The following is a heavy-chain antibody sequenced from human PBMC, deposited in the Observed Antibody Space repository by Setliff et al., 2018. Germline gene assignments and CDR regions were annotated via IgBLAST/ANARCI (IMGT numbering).Heavy chain of an antibody. Sequence: SETLSLTCSVSGDSVTSHYWSWVRQPPGRGLEWIGYIFHSGATNYNPSLKSRVTISFGTSKNQFSLKLTSVTAADTAVYYCARGYCSSTSCYYYYYMDVWGKGTTVTVSS. V-gene: IGHV4-59*02. D-gene: IGHD2-2*01. CDR3: ARGYCSSTSCYYYYYMDV. J-gene: IGHJ6*03. CDR2: IFHSGAT. CDR1: GDSVTSHY.